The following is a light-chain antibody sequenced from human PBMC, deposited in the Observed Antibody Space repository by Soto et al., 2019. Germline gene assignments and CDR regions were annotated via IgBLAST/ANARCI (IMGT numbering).Light chain of an antibody. J-gene: IGKJ4*01. CDR3: QQAFSLPVT. Sequence: IQMTQSPSSVSASVGDRVTITCRASQSINFWLAWYQQTSGKAPKLLIYSASILQIGVPSRFSGSGSGTEFTHTFTSRQPEDSATYFCQQAFSLPVTFGGGTSVEI. CDR2: SAS. V-gene: IGKV1-12*01. CDR1: QSINFW.